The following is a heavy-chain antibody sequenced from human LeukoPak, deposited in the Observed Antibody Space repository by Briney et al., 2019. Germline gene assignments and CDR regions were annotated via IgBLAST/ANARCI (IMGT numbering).Heavy chain of an antibody. V-gene: IGHV5-51*01. CDR3: ARQGRGSSWFWESRDGEYFDY. J-gene: IGHJ4*02. CDR2: IYPGVSDT. Sequence: KIGESLNISCKVSGYSFTSYWIGWVRQMPGKGMEWIGIIYPGVSDTRYSPSFQGQATISADTSIRPAYRQSTSLNASDTAMYYSARQGRGSSWFWESRDGEYFDYWGEGTLVTVSS. D-gene: IGHD6-13*01. CDR1: GYSFTSYW.